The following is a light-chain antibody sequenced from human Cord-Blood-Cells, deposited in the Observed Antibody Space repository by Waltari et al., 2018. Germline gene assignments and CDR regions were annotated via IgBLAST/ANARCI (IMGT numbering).Light chain of an antibody. CDR1: PGVSSY. V-gene: IGKV3-11*01. CDR2: DAS. J-gene: IGKJ4*01. CDR3: QQRSNWPPT. Sequence: EIVLTQSPATLSLSPGERATLSCRASPGVSSYLAWYQQKPGQAPRLLIYDASNRATGIPARFSGSGSGTDFTLTISSLEPEDFAVYYCQQRSNWPPTFGGGTKVEIK.